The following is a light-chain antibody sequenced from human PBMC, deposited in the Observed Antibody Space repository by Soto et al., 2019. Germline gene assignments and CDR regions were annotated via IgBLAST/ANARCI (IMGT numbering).Light chain of an antibody. V-gene: IGKV3-15*01. Sequence: EIVLTQSPGTLSLSPGERATLSCRASHSVSSNLAWYQQKPGQAPRLLIYGASTRATGIPARFSGSGSGTEFTLTISSLQSEDFAVYYCQQYNNWWTFGQGTKVDIK. CDR2: GAS. CDR3: QQYNNWWT. J-gene: IGKJ1*01. CDR1: HSVSSN.